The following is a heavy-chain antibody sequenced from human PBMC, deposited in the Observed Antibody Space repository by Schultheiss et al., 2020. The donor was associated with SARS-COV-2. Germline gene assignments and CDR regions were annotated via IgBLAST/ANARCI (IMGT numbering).Heavy chain of an antibody. CDR2: IYYSGST. V-gene: IGHV4-59*12. D-gene: IGHD3-10*01. Sequence: SETLSLTCTVSGGSISSYYWSWIRQPPGKGLEWIGYIYYSGSTYYNPSLKSRVTISVDTSKNQFSLKMSSVTAADTAVYYCARCITMVRGVYYYGMDVWGQGTTVTVSS. J-gene: IGHJ6*02. CDR1: GGSISSYY. CDR3: ARCITMVRGVYYYGMDV.